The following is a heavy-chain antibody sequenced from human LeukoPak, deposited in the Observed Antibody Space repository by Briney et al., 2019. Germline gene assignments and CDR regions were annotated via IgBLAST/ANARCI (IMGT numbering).Heavy chain of an antibody. Sequence: AGKVSCKASGSTFTSTAMQWVRHARGQRHEWIGWIVVGSGNTNYAQKFQERVTITRDMSTSTAYMELSSLRSEDTAVYYCAADMGATTAWGQGTLVTVCS. CDR1: GSTFTSTA. CDR3: AADMGATTA. D-gene: IGHD1-26*01. CDR2: IVVGSGNT. J-gene: IGHJ5*02. V-gene: IGHV1-58*02.